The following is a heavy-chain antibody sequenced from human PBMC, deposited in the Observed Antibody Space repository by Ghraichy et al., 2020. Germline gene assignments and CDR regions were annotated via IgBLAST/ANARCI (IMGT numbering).Heavy chain of an antibody. CDR1: GFSFSNHA. Sequence: GGSLRLSCAASGFSFSNHAMSWVRQAPGKGLEWVSAIRDSGNSTYYADSVKGRFTLSRDNSKDTLYLQMNSLRAEDTAVYYCAKGLGTTPGAMDVWGQGTTVTVSS. D-gene: IGHD1-1*01. V-gene: IGHV3-23*01. CDR3: AKGLGTTPGAMDV. CDR2: IRDSGNST. J-gene: IGHJ6*02.